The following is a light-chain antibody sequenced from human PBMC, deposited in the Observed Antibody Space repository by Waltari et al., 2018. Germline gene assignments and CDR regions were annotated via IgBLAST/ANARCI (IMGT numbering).Light chain of an antibody. Sequence: MVMTQSPLSLSVPLGGAASISCRTRESLLDSSGYNYLEWYLQKQGQSPKLLFYLGSSRAYGIPDRFSGSGSGTDFTLKISGVEAEDVGVYYCMQVLQTRMYTLGQGTKLDIK. CDR3: MQVLQTRMYT. CDR1: ESLLDSSGYNY. V-gene: IGKV2-28*01. J-gene: IGKJ2*01. CDR2: LGS.